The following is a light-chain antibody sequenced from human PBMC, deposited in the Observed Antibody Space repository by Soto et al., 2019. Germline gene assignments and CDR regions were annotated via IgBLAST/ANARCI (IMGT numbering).Light chain of an antibody. V-gene: IGLV1-51*02. Sequence: SVLTQPPSVSAAPGQKVTISYSGSSSNIGNNYVSWYQQLPGTAPKLLIYENNKRPSGIPDRFSGSKSGTSATLGITGPQTGDEADYNCETWDSSLRAYNYVSGTGTKFTVL. J-gene: IGLJ1*01. CDR1: SSNIGNNY. CDR2: ENN. CDR3: ETWDSSLRAYNYV.